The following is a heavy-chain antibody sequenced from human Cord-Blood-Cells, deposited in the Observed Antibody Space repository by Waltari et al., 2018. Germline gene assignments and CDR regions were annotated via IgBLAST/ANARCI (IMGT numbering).Heavy chain of an antibody. CDR3: ARGHCSYFDY. V-gene: IGHV1-69*01. CDR2: IIPIFGTA. CDR1: GGTFSSNA. J-gene: IGHJ4*01. D-gene: IGHD2-15*01. Sequence: QVQLVQSGAEVQKPGSSVKVSCKASGGTFSSNAISWVRQAPGQGLECMVGIIPIFGTANYAWYVQGRVRITADESTRTAFMERSSLRSEETAWYYCARGHCSYFDYWGHRTLVTVSS.